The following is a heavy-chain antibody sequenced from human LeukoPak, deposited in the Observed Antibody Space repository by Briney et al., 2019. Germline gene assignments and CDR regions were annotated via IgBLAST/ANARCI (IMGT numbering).Heavy chain of an antibody. CDR1: GFTFDDYA. D-gene: IGHD6-19*01. V-gene: IGHV3-9*01. Sequence: GGSLRLPCAASGFTFDDYAMHWVRQAPGKGLEWVSGISWNSGSIGCADSVKGRFTISRDNAKNSLYLQMNSLRAEDTALYYCAKDIAVAGIARDAFDIWGQGTMVTVSS. CDR2: ISWNSGSI. J-gene: IGHJ3*02. CDR3: AKDIAVAGIARDAFDI.